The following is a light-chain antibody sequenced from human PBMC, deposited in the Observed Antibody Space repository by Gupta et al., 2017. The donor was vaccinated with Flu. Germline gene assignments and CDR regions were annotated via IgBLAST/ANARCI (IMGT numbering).Light chain of an antibody. CDR1: QNINNY. V-gene: IGKV1-39*01. CDR2: AAS. J-gene: IGKJ1*01. Sequence: GDRVTITCRASQNINNYLNWYQQKPGKAPELLIYAASILQVGVPSRFSSGESGTDFTLTISSLQPEEFATYYCQQTYSFPWTFGQGTKVEIK. CDR3: QQTYSFPWT.